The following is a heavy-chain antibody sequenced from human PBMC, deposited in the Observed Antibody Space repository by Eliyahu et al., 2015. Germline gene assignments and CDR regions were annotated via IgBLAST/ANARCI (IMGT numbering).Heavy chain of an antibody. D-gene: IGHD2-2*01. V-gene: IGHV4-34*01. CDR1: XGSFSGYY. CDR3: ARSIVVVPAARGGCGMDV. J-gene: IGHJ6*02. CDR2: INHXGXT. Sequence: QVQLQQWGAGLLKPSETLSLTCAVYXGSFSGYYWXWIRXPPGKGLEWXGEINHXGXTNYNPSLKSRVTISVDTSKNQFSLKLSSVTAADTAVYYCARSIVVVPAARGGCGMDVWGQGTTVTVSS.